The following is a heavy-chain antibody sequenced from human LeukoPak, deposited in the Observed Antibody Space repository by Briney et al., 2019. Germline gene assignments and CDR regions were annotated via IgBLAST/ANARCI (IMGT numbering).Heavy chain of an antibody. CDR2: ISSDGSST. CDR1: RFTFSGYW. J-gene: IGHJ3*02. CDR3: ARGGSYTAGAFDI. Sequence: PGGSLRLPCAASRFTFSGYWMHWVRQVPGKGLVWVSRISSDGSSTSYAGSVRGRFTTSRDNAKNTLYLQMNSLRAEDTAVYYCARGGSYTAGAFDIWGQGTLVTVSS. V-gene: IGHV3-74*01. D-gene: IGHD1-26*01.